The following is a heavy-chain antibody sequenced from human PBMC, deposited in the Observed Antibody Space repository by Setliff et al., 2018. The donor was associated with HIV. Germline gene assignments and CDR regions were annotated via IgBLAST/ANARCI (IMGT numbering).Heavy chain of an antibody. Sequence: ASVKVSCKASGYTFTGYYMHWVRQAPGQGLEWMGRINPNSGATNYAQKFQGRVTMTRDTSISTAYMELSRLRSDDTAVYYCARDRSTTHIGAAIDYWGQGTLVTVSS. CDR3: ARDRSTTHIGAAIDY. V-gene: IGHV1-2*06. CDR1: GYTFTGYY. D-gene: IGHD6-13*01. J-gene: IGHJ4*02. CDR2: INPNSGAT.